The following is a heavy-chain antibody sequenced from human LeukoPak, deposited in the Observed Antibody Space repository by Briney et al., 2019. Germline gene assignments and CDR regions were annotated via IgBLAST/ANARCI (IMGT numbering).Heavy chain of an antibody. CDR2: ISDVGDTQ. CDR1: EFTFSSFE. D-gene: IGHD2-21*02. CDR3: ARDRSKVTAYDDALDI. V-gene: IGHV3-48*03. Sequence: GESLRLSCVASEFTFSSFELNWVRQAPGKGLEWISYISDVGDTQHYADSVKGRFTISRDNARNSLFLQMNSLTAEDTGVYYCARDRSKVTAYDDALDIWGQGTMVIVSS. J-gene: IGHJ3*02.